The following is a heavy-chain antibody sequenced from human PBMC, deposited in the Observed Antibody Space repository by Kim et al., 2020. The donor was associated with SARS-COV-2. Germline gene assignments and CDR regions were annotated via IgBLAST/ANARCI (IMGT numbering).Heavy chain of an antibody. V-gene: IGHV3-9*01. J-gene: IGHJ6*02. Sequence: GGSLRLSCAASGFTFDDYAMHWVRQAPGKGLEWVSGISWNSGSIGYADSVKGRFTISRDNAKNSLYLQMNSLRAEDTALYYCASSSGWSYYYYGMDVWGQGTTVTVSS. CDR1: GFTFDDYA. CDR3: ASSSGWSYYYYGMDV. D-gene: IGHD6-19*01. CDR2: ISWNSGSI.